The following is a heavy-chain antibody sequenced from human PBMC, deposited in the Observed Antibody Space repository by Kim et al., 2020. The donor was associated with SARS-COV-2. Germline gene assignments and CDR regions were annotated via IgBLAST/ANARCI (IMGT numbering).Heavy chain of an antibody. J-gene: IGHJ5*02. V-gene: IGHV1-3*01. CDR3: ARDPGGYFGGYWFDP. Sequence: KFQGKVTITRDASAGTAYMGLSSLRSEDTAVYYCARDPGGYFGGYWFDPWGQGTLVTVSS. D-gene: IGHD3-16*01.